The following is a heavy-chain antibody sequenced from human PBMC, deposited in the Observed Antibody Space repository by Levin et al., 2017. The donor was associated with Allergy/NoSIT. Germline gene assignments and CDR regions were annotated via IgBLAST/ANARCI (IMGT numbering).Heavy chain of an antibody. CDR2: ISYDGSNK. J-gene: IGHJ4*02. D-gene: IGHD5/OR15-5a*01. CDR1: GFTFSSYA. Sequence: GGSLRLSCAASGFTFSSYAMHWVRQAPGKGLEWVAVISYDGSNKYYADSVKGRFTISRDNSKNTLYLQMNSLRAEDTAVYYCARELYENGEFDYWGQGTLVTVSS. CDR3: ARELYENGEFDY. V-gene: IGHV3-30-3*01.